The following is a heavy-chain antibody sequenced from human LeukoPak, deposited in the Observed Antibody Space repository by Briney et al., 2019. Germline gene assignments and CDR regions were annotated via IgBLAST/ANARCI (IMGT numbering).Heavy chain of an antibody. CDR1: GFDFNIYS. CDR2: ISSTSRTI. D-gene: IGHD4-11*01. J-gene: IGHJ4*02. V-gene: IGHV3-48*04. Sequence: GGSLRLSCAASGFDFNIYSMHWVRQAQGKGLEWLSYISSTSRTIYYADSVKGRFTVSRDNDKSSLYLEMSSLRAEDTAVYYCARDAYSNYERPDYLDFWGQGTLVTVSS. CDR3: ARDAYSNYERPDYLDF.